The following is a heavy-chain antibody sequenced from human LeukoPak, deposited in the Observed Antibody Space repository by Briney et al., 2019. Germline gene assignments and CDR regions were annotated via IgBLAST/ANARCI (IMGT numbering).Heavy chain of an antibody. V-gene: IGHV4-59*01. CDR2: IYYSGST. D-gene: IGHD3-10*01. CDR1: GGSFSGYY. CDR3: ARGCLGDYYGSGSYCFDY. J-gene: IGHJ4*02. Sequence: SETQSLTCAVYGGSFSGYYWSWTRQPPGKGLEWIGYIYYSGSTNYNPSLKSRVTISVDTSKNQFSLKLSSVTAADTAVYYCARGCLGDYYGSGSYCFDYWGQGTLVTVSS.